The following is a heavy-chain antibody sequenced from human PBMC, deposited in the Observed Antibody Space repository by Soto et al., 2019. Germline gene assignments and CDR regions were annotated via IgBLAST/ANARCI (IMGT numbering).Heavy chain of an antibody. CDR2: ISGSGGST. V-gene: IGHV3-23*01. CDR3: ATPPGRINMIVVAPNPKSDFDI. J-gene: IGHJ3*02. D-gene: IGHD3-22*01. Sequence: GGSLRLSCAASGFTFSSYAMSWVRQAPGKGLEWVSAISGSGGSTYYADSVKGRFTISRDNSKNTLYLQMNSLRAEDTAVYYCATPPGRINMIVVAPNPKSDFDIWGQGTMVTVSS. CDR1: GFTFSSYA.